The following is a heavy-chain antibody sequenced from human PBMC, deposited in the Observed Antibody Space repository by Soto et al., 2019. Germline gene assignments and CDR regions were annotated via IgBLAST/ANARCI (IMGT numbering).Heavy chain of an antibody. D-gene: IGHD3-22*01. V-gene: IGHV3-13*01. CDR3: ARVYYDSSGYYYFDY. CDR2: IGTAGDT. CDR1: GFTFSSYD. Sequence: LRLSCAASGFTFSSYDMHWVRQATGKGLEWVSAIGTAGDTYYPGSVKGRFTISRENAKNSLYLQMNSLRAGDTAVYYCARVYYDSSGYYYFDYWGQGTLVTVSS. J-gene: IGHJ4*02.